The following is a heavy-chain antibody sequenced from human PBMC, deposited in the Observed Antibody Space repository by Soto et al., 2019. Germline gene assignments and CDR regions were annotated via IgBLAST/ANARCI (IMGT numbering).Heavy chain of an antibody. CDR2: INPSGGST. CDR3: TRKRFGMDV. J-gene: IGHJ6*02. Sequence: GASVKVSCKASGYTFTSYYMHWVRQAPGQGLEWMGIINPSGGSTSYAQKFQGRVTMTRDTSTSTVYMELSSLRAEDTAVYFCTRKRFGMDVWGQGTTVTVSS. V-gene: IGHV1-46*01. CDR1: GYTFTSYY.